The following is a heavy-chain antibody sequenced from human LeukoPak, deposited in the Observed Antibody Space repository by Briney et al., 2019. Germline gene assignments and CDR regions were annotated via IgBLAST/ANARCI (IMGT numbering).Heavy chain of an antibody. CDR1: GYTFTSYA. Sequence: ASVKVSCKASGYTFTSYAMNWVRQAPGQGLEWMGWINTNTGNPTYAQGFTGRFVFSSDTSVSTAYLQISSLKAEDTAVYYCARVWHYYDSSGYYHPRDWFDPWGQGTLVTVSS. D-gene: IGHD3-22*01. J-gene: IGHJ5*02. CDR3: ARVWHYYDSSGYYHPRDWFDP. CDR2: INTNTGNP. V-gene: IGHV7-4-1*02.